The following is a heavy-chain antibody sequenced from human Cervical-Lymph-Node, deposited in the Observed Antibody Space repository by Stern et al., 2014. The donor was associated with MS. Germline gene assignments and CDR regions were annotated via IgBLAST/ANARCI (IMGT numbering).Heavy chain of an antibody. CDR3: ARGAYCGGDCYWGWFDS. CDR2: ILPIFGST. J-gene: IGHJ5*01. D-gene: IGHD2-21*02. Sequence: VQLVQSGAEVTKPGSSVKVSCKASGGTFSDYAISWVRQAPGPGLEWMGGILPIFGSTDYAQNFQGRVTITADEATTTAYMDLSSLRSEDTAVYYCARGAYCGGDCYWGWFDSWGQGTLVTVSS. CDR1: GGTFSDYA. V-gene: IGHV1-69*01.